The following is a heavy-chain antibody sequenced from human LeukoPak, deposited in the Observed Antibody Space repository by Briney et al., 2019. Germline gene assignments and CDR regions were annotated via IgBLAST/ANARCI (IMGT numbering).Heavy chain of an antibody. CDR2: IYTSGST. CDR1: GGSISSYY. CDR3: ARVLHDFWIGYRDYFDY. J-gene: IGHJ4*02. D-gene: IGHD3-3*01. Sequence: PSETLSLTCTVSGGSISSYYWSWIRQPAGKGLEWIGRIYTSGSTNYNPSLKSRVTMSVDTSKNQFSLKLSSVTAADTAVYYCARVLHDFWIGYRDYFDYWGQGTLVTVSS. V-gene: IGHV4-4*07.